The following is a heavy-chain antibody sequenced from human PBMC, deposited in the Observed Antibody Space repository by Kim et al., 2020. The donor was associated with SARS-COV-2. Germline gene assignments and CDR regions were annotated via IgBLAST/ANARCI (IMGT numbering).Heavy chain of an antibody. CDR2: VTSGGST. V-gene: IGHV3-53*01. CDR3: ARGTRGASDI. Sequence: GGSLRLSCAASWFTISNNYMSWVRQAPGKGLEWVSCVTSGGSTYYAESVKGRFIISRDNSKNTLYLQMNSLRAEDTAVYYCARGTRGASDICVQGTMVP. J-gene: IGHJ3*02. CDR1: WFTISNNY.